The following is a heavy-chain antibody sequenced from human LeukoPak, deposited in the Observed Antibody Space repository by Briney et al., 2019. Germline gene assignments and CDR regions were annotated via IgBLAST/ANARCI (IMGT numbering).Heavy chain of an antibody. D-gene: IGHD3-22*01. J-gene: IGHJ4*02. CDR2: MSYEETYK. V-gene: IGHV3-30-3*01. CDR1: GFSVRDYA. Sequence: PGGSLRLSCAASGFSVRDYAMHWVRQAPGKGLEWVAVMSYEETYKNYAEAVKGRFTISRDDSKNTLFLQMSSLRPEDTAVYYCARVGDYENSGSQPFDYWGQGTLVTVSS. CDR3: ARVGDYENSGSQPFDY.